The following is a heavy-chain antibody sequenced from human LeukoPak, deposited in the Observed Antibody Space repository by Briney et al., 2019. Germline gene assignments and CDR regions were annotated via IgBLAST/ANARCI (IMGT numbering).Heavy chain of an antibody. J-gene: IGHJ4*02. CDR3: ARSYDSSGYYGRLFDY. CDR2: IYYSGST. D-gene: IGHD3-22*01. CDR1: GGSISGGGYY. V-gene: IGHV4-31*03. Sequence: SETLSLTCTVSGGSISGGGYYWSWIRQHPGKGLEWIGYIYYSGSTYYNPSLKSRVTISVDTSKNQFSLKLSSVTAADTAVYYCARSYDSSGYYGRLFDYWGQGTLVTVSS.